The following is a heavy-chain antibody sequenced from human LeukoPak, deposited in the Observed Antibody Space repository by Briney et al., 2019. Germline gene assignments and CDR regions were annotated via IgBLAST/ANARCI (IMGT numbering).Heavy chain of an antibody. V-gene: IGHV1-2*02. CDR3: PRDHFDFWSGYSATYFDY. J-gene: IGHJ4*02. CDR1: GYTFTGYY. Sequence: ASVKVSCKASGYTFTGYYIHWVRQAPGQGLEWMGWINPNSGGKNCAQKFPGRGTITRDPSISTDSLDVSRLTSDDTAVYYCPRDHFDFWSGYSATYFDYWGQGTLVTVSS. D-gene: IGHD3-3*01. CDR2: INPNSGGK.